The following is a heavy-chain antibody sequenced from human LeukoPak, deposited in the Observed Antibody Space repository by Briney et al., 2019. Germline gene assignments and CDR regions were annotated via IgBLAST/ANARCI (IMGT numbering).Heavy chain of an antibody. Sequence: GGSLRLSCAASGFSFRKYAFHWVRQAPGKGLEWVAFVAYDGSSKYYAVSVKGRSIVSRDNSKNTLYLQMNSLRADDTAVYYCAKDPGGITMVRDLYFDYWGQGTLVTVSS. CDR1: GFSFRKYA. CDR2: VAYDGSSK. D-gene: IGHD3-10*01. V-gene: IGHV3-30*04. CDR3: AKDPGGITMVRDLYFDY. J-gene: IGHJ4*02.